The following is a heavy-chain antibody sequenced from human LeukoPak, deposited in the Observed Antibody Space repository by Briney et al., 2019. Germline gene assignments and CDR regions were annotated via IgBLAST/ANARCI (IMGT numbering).Heavy chain of an antibody. CDR1: GGSINTIGYY. CDR3: ARLGGYTHGPDPVDY. J-gene: IGHJ4*02. V-gene: IGHV4-39*01. D-gene: IGHD5-24*01. Sequence: PSDTLSLTCTVSGGSINTIGYYWGWIRQPPGKGLEWIGDIFYSGITFYNPSLKSRVTLSVSTSINRFSLKLSSVTAADAAVYFCARLGGYTHGPDPVDYWGQGTLVTVSS. CDR2: IFYSGIT.